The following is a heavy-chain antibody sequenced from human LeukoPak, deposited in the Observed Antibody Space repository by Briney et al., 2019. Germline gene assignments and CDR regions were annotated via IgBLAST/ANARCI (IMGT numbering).Heavy chain of an antibody. CDR2: ISWNSGST. CDR1: GFTFDDYA. CDR3: AKDWSAIAAAGTGYFQH. Sequence: GRSLRLSCAASGFTFDDYAMHWVRQAPGKGLEWVSGISWNSGSTGYADSVKGRFTISRDNAKNSLHLQMNSLRAEDTALYYCAKDWSAIAAAGTGYFQHWGQGTLVTVSS. D-gene: IGHD6-13*01. V-gene: IGHV3-9*01. J-gene: IGHJ1*01.